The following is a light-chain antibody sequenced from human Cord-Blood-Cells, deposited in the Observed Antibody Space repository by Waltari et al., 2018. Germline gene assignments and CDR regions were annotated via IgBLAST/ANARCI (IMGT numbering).Light chain of an antibody. Sequence: TQSPSSLSASVGDRVTITCRASQSISSYLNWYQQKPGKAPKLLIYAASSLQSGVPSRFSGSGSGTDFTLTISSLQPEDFATYYCQQSYSTPRTFGQGP. CDR1: QSISSY. V-gene: IGKV1-39*01. CDR3: QQSYSTPRT. CDR2: AAS. J-gene: IGKJ1*01.